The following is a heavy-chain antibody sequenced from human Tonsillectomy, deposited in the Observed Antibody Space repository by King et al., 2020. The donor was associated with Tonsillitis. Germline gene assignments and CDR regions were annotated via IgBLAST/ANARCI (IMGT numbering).Heavy chain of an antibody. CDR2: ISGNGSST. J-gene: IGHJ5*02. Sequence: VQLVESGGGLVQPGKSLTLSCSASIFFFSDYGMHWVRQAPGKGLEYVSGISGNGSSTYYADSVKGRFTISRDNSKTMVYLQMSSLRTDDTAIYYCVKTFFRTGPWSWFDPWGQGTLVTVSS. CDR3: VKTFFRTGPWSWFDP. D-gene: IGHD3/OR15-3a*01. V-gene: IGHV3-64D*06. CDR1: IFFFSDYG.